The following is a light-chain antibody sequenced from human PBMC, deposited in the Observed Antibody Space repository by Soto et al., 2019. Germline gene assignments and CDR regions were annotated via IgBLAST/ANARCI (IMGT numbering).Light chain of an antibody. V-gene: IGLV1-47*01. Sequence: QSVLTQPPSASGTPGQRVTISCSGSSSNIGSNYVFWYQQLPGTAPKLLIYRNNERPSEVPDRFSGSKSGTSASLAISGLRSEDEADYYCAAWDDSLNGYVFGTGTKLTVL. J-gene: IGLJ1*01. CDR1: SSNIGSNY. CDR2: RNN. CDR3: AAWDDSLNGYV.